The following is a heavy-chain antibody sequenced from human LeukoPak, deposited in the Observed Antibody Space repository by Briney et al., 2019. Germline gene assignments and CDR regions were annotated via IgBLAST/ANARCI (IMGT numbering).Heavy chain of an antibody. CDR2: ISSSSSYI. D-gene: IGHD5-12*01. Sequence: PGGSLRLSCAASGFTFSNYAMSWVRQAPGKGLEWVSSISSSSSYIYYADSVKGRFTISRDNAKNPLYLQMNSLRAEDTAVYYCARLVATTHDAFDIWGQGTMVTVSS. CDR1: GFTFSNYA. CDR3: ARLVATTHDAFDI. J-gene: IGHJ3*02. V-gene: IGHV3-21*01.